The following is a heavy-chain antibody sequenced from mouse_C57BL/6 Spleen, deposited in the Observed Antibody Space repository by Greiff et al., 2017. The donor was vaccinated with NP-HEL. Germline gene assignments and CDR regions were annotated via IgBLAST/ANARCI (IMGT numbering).Heavy chain of an antibody. CDR2: ISNLAYSI. J-gene: IGHJ3*01. V-gene: IGHV5-15*01. Sequence: EVQGVESGGGLVQPGGSLKLSCAASGFTFSDYGMAWVRQAPRKGPEWVAFISNLAYSIYYADTVTGRFTISRENAKNTLYLEMSSLRSEDTAMYYCARQGAYDYDGFAYWGQGTLVTVSA. D-gene: IGHD2-4*01. CDR3: ARQGAYDYDGFAY. CDR1: GFTFSDYG.